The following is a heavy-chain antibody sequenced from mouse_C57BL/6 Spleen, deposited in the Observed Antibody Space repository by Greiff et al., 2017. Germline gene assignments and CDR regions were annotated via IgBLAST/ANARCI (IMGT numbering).Heavy chain of an antibody. Sequence: QVQLKESGAELVRPGTSVKVSCKASGYAFTNYLIEWVKQRPGQGLEWIGVINPGSGGTNYNDKFKGKATLTADKSSSTAYMQLSSLTSEDSAVYFCARSGGFPAWFAYWGQGTLVTVSA. J-gene: IGHJ3*01. D-gene: IGHD3-1*01. CDR2: INPGSGGT. V-gene: IGHV1-54*01. CDR1: GYAFTNYL. CDR3: ARSGGFPAWFAY.